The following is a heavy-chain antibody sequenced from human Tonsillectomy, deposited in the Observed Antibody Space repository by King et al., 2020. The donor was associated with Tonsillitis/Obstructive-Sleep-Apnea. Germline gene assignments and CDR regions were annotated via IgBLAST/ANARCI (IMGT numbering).Heavy chain of an antibody. CDR1: GFTFGSFG. Sequence: VQLVESGGGVVQPGTSLRLSCAAYGFTFGSFGMHWVRQAPGKGLEWVAVIWYDGSNKYYADSVKGRFTISRDNSKNTLYLQMNSLRAEDTAVYYCARGMGHSSGWFDYWGQGTLVTVSS. CDR3: ARGMGHSSGWFDY. J-gene: IGHJ5*01. D-gene: IGHD6-19*01. CDR2: IWYDGSNK. V-gene: IGHV3-33*01.